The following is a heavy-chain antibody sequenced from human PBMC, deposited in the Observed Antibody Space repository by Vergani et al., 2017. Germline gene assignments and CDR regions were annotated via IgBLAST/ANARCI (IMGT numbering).Heavy chain of an antibody. Sequence: EVQLVESGGGLVKPGGSLRLSCAASGFTFSSYSMNWVRQAPGEGLEWVSSISSSSSYIYYTDSVKGRFTISRDNAKNSLYLQMNSLKAEDTAVYYCAGRSVVRGVIIAYXMDVWGQGTTVTVSS. CDR1: GFTFSSYS. J-gene: IGHJ6*02. D-gene: IGHD3-10*01. CDR3: AGRSVVRGVIIAYXMDV. CDR2: ISSSSSYI. V-gene: IGHV3-21*01.